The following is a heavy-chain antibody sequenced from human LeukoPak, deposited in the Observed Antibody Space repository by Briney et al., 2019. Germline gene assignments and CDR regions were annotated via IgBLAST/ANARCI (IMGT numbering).Heavy chain of an antibody. V-gene: IGHV3-53*01. CDR1: GFTVSSNY. CDR3: ARNFGTSYNS. Sequence: GGSLRLSCAASGFTVSSNYMGWARQAPGKGLEWVSVIYSGGTTYYADSVKGRFTISRDISKNTVFLQMNSLRAEDTAVYYCARNFGTSYNSWGQGILVTVSS. CDR2: IYSGGTT. D-gene: IGHD2-2*01. J-gene: IGHJ4*02.